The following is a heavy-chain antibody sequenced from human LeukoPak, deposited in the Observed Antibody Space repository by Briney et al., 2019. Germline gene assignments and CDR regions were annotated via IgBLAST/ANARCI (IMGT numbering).Heavy chain of an antibody. J-gene: IGHJ6*02. CDR3: AKDLYSSSWYERIYYYGMDV. Sequence: GGSLRLSCAASGFTFDDYAMHWVRQAPGKGLEWVSGISWNSGSIGYADSVKGRFTISGDNAKNSLYLQMNSLRAEDTALYYCAKDLYSSSWYERIYYYGMDVWGQGTTVTVSS. CDR1: GFTFDDYA. CDR2: ISWNSGSI. V-gene: IGHV3-9*01. D-gene: IGHD6-13*01.